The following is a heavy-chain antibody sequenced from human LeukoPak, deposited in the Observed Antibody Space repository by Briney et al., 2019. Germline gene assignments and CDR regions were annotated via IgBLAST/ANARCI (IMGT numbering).Heavy chain of an antibody. V-gene: IGHV1-2*02. CDR2: INPNSGGT. CDR1: GYTFTGYY. J-gene: IGHJ4*02. CDR3: ARVQRGFTYGNVDY. D-gene: IGHD1-1*01. Sequence: ASVKVSCKASGYTFTGYYMHWVRQAPGQGLEWMGWINPNSGGTNYAQKLQGRVTMTTGTSTSTAYMELRSLRSDDTAVYYCARVQRGFTYGNVDYWGQGTLVTVSS.